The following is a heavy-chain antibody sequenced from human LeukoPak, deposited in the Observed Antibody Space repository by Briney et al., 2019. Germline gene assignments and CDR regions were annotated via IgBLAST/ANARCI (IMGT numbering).Heavy chain of an antibody. CDR2: INHSGST. V-gene: IGHV4-34*01. Sequence: SETLSLTCAVYGGSFSVYYWSWIRQPPGKGLEWIGEINHSGSTNYNPSLKSRVTVSVDTSKNQFSLKLSSVTAADTAVYYCASEARVHYDSSAYYYGWGQGTLVTVSS. CDR3: ASEARVHYDSSAYYYG. CDR1: GGSFSVYY. D-gene: IGHD3-22*01. J-gene: IGHJ4*02.